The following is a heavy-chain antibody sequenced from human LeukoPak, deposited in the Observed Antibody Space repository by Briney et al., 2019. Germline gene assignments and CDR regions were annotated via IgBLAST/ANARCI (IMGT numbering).Heavy chain of an antibody. V-gene: IGHV3-23*01. CDR1: GFTFSSYA. D-gene: IGHD2/OR15-2a*01. J-gene: IGHJ6*02. Sequence: GGSLRLSCAASGFTFSSYAMSWVRQAPGKGLEWVSGISGSGGSTYYADSVKGRFTISRDNSKNTLYLQMNSLRAEDTAVYYCAKDLPSNKNYYGMDVWGQGTTVTVSS. CDR3: AKDLPSNKNYYGMDV. CDR2: ISGSGGST.